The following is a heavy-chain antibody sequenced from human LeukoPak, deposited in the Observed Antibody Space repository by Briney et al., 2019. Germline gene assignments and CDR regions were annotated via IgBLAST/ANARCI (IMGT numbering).Heavy chain of an antibody. J-gene: IGHJ4*02. CDR1: GFTFSSYG. Sequence: PGRSLRLSCAASGFTFSSYGMHWVRQAPGKGLEWVAVIWYDGSNKYYADSVKGRFTISSDNSKNTLYLQMNSLRAEDTAVYYCATGVYYDILTGSDYWGQGTLVTVSS. V-gene: IGHV3-33*01. CDR2: IWYDGSNK. CDR3: ATGVYYDILTGSDY. D-gene: IGHD3-9*01.